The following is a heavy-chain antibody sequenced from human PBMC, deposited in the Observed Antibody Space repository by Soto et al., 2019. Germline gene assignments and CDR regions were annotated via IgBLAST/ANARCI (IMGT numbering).Heavy chain of an antibody. CDR3: AIGPSGSYSWFDP. J-gene: IGHJ5*02. V-gene: IGHV1-69*01. CDR1: GGTFSSYG. Sequence: QVHLVQSGAEVKKPGSSVKVSCKASGGTFSSYGINWVRQAPGQGLEWMAGIIPRFGTTNHAQKFKGRVTVTADESTTTAFMELRTLRSEDTAIYYCAIGPSGSYSWFDPWCQGTLVTVSS. D-gene: IGHD1-26*01. CDR2: IIPRFGTT.